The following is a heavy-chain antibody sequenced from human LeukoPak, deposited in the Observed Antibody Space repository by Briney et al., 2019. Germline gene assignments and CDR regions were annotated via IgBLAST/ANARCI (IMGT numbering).Heavy chain of an antibody. V-gene: IGHV3-21*01. CDR3: ASVKDYDFWSGYQYYFDY. D-gene: IGHD3-3*01. CDR2: ISSSSSYI. J-gene: IGHJ4*02. Sequence: PGGSLRLSCAASGFTFSSYSMNWVRQAPGKGLEWVSSISSSSSYIYYADSVKGRFTISRDNAKSSLYLQMNSLRAEDTAVYYCASVKDYDFWSGYQYYFDYWGQGTLVTVSS. CDR1: GFTFSSYS.